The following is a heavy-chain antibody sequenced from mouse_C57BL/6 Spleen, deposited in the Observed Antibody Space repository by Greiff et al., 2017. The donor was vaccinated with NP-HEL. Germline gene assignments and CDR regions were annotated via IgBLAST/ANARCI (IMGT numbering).Heavy chain of an antibody. CDR2: INPSTGGT. CDR1: GYSFTGYY. Sequence: VHVKQSGPELVKPGASVKISCKASGYSFTGYYMNWVKQSPEKSLEWIGEINPSTGGTTYNQKFKAKATLTVDKSSSTAYMQLKSLTSEDSAVYYCARAAQATNWGQGTLVTVSA. V-gene: IGHV1-42*01. D-gene: IGHD3-2*02. CDR3: ARAAQATN. J-gene: IGHJ3*01.